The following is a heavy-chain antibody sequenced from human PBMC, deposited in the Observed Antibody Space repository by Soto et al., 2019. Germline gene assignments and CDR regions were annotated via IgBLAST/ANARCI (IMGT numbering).Heavy chain of an antibody. Sequence: PSETLSLTCTVSGGSISSSSYYWGWIRQPPGKGLEWIGSIYYSGSTHYNPSLKSRVTISVDTSKNQFSLKLSSVTAADTAVYYCARGRSGLRGYSSSPWFDPWGQGTLVTVSS. J-gene: IGHJ5*02. CDR2: IYYSGST. V-gene: IGHV4-39*01. CDR3: ARGRSGLRGYSSSPWFDP. D-gene: IGHD5-18*01. CDR1: GGSISSSSYY.